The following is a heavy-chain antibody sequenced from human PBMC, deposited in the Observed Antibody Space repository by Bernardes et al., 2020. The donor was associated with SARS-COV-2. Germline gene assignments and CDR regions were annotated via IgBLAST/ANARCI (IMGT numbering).Heavy chain of an antibody. CDR3: TRERGGWSGSYYFDC. D-gene: IGHD1-26*01. V-gene: IGHV3-15*01. J-gene: IGHJ4*02. CDR1: GFTFTNAW. Sequence: GGSLRLSCAASGFTFTNAWMSWVRQAPGKGLEWVGHIKSTTDGGTTDYAAPVKGRFTISRDDSKNTLYLQMNSLTTEDTAVYYCTRERGGWSGSYYFDCWGQGTLVTVSS. CDR2: IKSTTDGGTT.